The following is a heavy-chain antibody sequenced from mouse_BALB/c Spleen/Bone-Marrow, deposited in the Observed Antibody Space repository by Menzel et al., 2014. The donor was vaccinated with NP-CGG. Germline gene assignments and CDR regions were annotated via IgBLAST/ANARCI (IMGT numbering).Heavy chain of an antibody. J-gene: IGHJ2*01. Sequence: EVQLVESGPSLVKPSQTLSLPCSVTGDSIXSGYWNWIRKFPGNKLEYMGYISYSGSTYYNPSLKSRISITRDTSKNXYYLQLNSVTTEDTATYYCATYDGYCFDYWGQGTTLTVSS. CDR2: ISYSGST. D-gene: IGHD2-3*01. CDR3: ATYDGYCFDY. V-gene: IGHV3-8*02. CDR1: GDSIXSGY.